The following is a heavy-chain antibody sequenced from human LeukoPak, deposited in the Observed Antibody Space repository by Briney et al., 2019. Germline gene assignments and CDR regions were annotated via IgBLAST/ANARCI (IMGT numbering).Heavy chain of an antibody. Sequence: GGSLRLSCAASGFTFSSYWMSWVRQAPGKGLEWVANIKQDESEKYYVDSVKGRFTISRDNAKNSLYLQMNSLRAEDTAVYYCARGYYDFWSGYFDYWGQGTLVTVSS. J-gene: IGHJ4*02. V-gene: IGHV3-7*01. CDR1: GFTFSSYW. CDR2: IKQDESEK. D-gene: IGHD3-3*01. CDR3: ARGYYDFWSGYFDY.